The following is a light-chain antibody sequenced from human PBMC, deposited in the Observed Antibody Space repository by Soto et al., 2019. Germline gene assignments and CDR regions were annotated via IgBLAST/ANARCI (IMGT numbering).Light chain of an antibody. CDR1: QDVSNW. Sequence: DLQMTQSPSSVSASVGDRGTITCRASQDVSNWLAWFQQKPGKPPKFLIYAASSLQDGVPSRFSGSASGTDFTLTISSLQPDDFATYYCQQANSFPLTFGGGTKVEIK. CDR3: QQANSFPLT. CDR2: AAS. J-gene: IGKJ4*01. V-gene: IGKV1-12*01.